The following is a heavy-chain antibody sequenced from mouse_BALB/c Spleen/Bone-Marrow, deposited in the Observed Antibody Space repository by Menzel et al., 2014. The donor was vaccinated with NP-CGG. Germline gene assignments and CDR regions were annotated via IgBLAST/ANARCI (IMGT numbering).Heavy chain of an antibody. CDR2: INPSTGYT. D-gene: IGHD2-2*01. CDR1: GYTFTSYW. V-gene: IGHV1-7*01. Sequence: QVQLQQPGAELAKPGASVKMSCKASGYTFTSYWMHWVKQRPGQGLEWIGYINPSTGYTEYNQKFKDKATLTADKSSSTACMQLSSLTSEDSAVYYCARSVGGYDGFAYWGQGTLVTVSA. CDR3: ARSVGGYDGFAY. J-gene: IGHJ3*01.